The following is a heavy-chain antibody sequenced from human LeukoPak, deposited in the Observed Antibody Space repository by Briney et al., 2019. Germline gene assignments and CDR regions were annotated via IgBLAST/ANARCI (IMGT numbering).Heavy chain of an antibody. J-gene: IGHJ4*02. Sequence: GASVKVSCKASGYTFTGYYMHWVRQAPGQGFEWMGWINPNSGGTNYAQKFQGRVTMTRDTSISTAYMELSRLRSDDTAVYYCARESGDCSSTSCPFDYWGQGTLVTVSS. CDR2: INPNSGGT. V-gene: IGHV1-2*02. CDR1: GYTFTGYY. CDR3: ARESGDCSSTSCPFDY. D-gene: IGHD2-2*01.